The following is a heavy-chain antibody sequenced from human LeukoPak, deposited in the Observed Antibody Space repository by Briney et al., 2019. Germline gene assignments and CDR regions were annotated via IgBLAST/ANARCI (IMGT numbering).Heavy chain of an antibody. CDR2: MSPNSGNT. J-gene: IGHJ4*02. Sequence: ASVKVSCKASGYTFTSYDINWMRQATGQGLEWMGWMSPNSGNTGYAQKFQGRVTMTRVTSTGTAYLELSSLRSEDSAVYYCARGNRVVAATFIDYWGQGTLVTVSS. V-gene: IGHV1-8*01. CDR1: GYTFTSYD. D-gene: IGHD2-15*01. CDR3: ARGNRVVAATFIDY.